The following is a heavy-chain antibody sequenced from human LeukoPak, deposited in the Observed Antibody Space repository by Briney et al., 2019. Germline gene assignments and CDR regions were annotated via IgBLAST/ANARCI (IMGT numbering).Heavy chain of an antibody. CDR1: GGSISSSSYY. D-gene: IGHD5-18*01. Sequence: SETLSLTCTVSGGSISSSSYYWGWIRQPPGKGREWIGSSYYSGRTYYNPSLKSRVTISVDTSKNQFSLNLSSVTAADTAVYYCARDITATYYFDYWGQGTLVTASS. CDR2: SYYSGRT. V-gene: IGHV4-39*07. J-gene: IGHJ4*02. CDR3: ARDITATYYFDY.